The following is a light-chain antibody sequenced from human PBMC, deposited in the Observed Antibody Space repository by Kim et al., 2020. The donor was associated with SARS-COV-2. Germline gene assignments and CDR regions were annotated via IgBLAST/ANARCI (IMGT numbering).Light chain of an antibody. Sequence: NFMLTQPHSVSESPGKMVTISCTRSSGSIASNYVQWYQQRPGSAPTTVIYENSQRPSGVPDRFSGSIDSSSNSASLSISGLKTEDEADYHCQSFDSGNRGVFGTGTKVTVL. CDR1: SGSIASNY. CDR3: QSFDSGNRGV. CDR2: ENS. V-gene: IGLV6-57*04. J-gene: IGLJ1*01.